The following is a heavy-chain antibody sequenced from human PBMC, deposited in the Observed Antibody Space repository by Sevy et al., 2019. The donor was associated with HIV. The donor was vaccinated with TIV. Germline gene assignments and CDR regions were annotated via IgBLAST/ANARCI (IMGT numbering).Heavy chain of an antibody. V-gene: IGHV3-74*01. D-gene: IGHD2-2*01. CDR3: AREGDTVLVPTAVDAFDF. J-gene: IGHJ3*01. CDR1: GFTFSNYW. CDR2: IKTDGSSR. Sequence: GGSLRLSCAASGFTFSNYWMHWVRQAPGKGLVWVSRIKTDGSSRDSADSVKGRFFISGDNAKNLVYLQMDSLGAEDTAVYYCAREGDTVLVPTAVDAFDFWGQGTMVTVSS.